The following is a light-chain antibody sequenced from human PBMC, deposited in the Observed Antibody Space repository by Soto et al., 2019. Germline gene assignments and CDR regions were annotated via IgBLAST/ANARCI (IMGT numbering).Light chain of an antibody. CDR2: EVR. J-gene: IGLJ2*01. V-gene: IGLV2-14*01. CDR3: SSYTSISTLVL. Sequence: QSALTQPASVSGSPGQSITISCTGSSSDVGGYNSVSWYQKHPGKAPTLMIYEVRNRPSGVSNRFSASKSGNTASLTISGLQAEDEADYYCSSYTSISTLVLFGGGTKLTVL. CDR1: SSDVGGYNS.